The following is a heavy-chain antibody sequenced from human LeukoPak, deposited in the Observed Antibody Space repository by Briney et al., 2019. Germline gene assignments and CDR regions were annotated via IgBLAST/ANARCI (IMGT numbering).Heavy chain of an antibody. V-gene: IGHV3-21*04. CDR2: ISSSSSYI. CDR3: AKDIAAAGTTYFDY. CDR1: GFSFSSHG. Sequence: GGSLRLSCAASGFSFSSHGMSWVRQAPGKGLEWVSSISSSSSYIYYADSVKGRFTISRDNAKNSLYLQMNSLRAEDTALYYCAKDIAAAGTTYFDYWGQGTLVTVSS. D-gene: IGHD6-13*01. J-gene: IGHJ4*02.